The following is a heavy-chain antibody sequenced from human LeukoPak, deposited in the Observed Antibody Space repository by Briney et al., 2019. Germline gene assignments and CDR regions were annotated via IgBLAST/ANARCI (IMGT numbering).Heavy chain of an antibody. J-gene: IGHJ3*02. V-gene: IGHV4-30-4*01. Sequence: SETLSLTCTVSGGSISSGDYYWSWIRQPPGKGLEWIGYIYYSRSTYYNPSLKSRVTISVDTSKNQFSLKLSSVTAADTAVYYCARATAAADAFDIWGQGTMVTVSS. D-gene: IGHD6-13*01. CDR2: IYYSRST. CDR3: ARATAAADAFDI. CDR1: GGSISSGDYY.